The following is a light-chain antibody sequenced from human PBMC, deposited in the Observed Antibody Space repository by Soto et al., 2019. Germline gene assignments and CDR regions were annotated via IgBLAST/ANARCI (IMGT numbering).Light chain of an antibody. J-gene: IGLJ2*01. V-gene: IGLV2-8*01. CDR2: EVT. Sequence: QSVLTQPPSASGSPGQSVTISCTGSSSDVGAYNYVSWYQQHPGNAPKLMICEVTKRPSGVPDRFSGSKSGNTASLTVSGLQTEDEADYYCSSYAGNNNVVFGGGTKLTVL. CDR1: SSDVGAYNY. CDR3: SSYAGNNNVV.